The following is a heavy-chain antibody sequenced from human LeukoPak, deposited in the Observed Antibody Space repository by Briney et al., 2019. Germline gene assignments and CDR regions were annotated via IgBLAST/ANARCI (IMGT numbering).Heavy chain of an antibody. CDR1: GFTFSDYY. CDR2: ISSSGSTI. V-gene: IGHV3-11*04. D-gene: IGHD1-26*01. Sequence: GGSLRLSCAASGFTFSDYYMSWLRQAPGKGLEWVSCISSSGSTIYYADSVKGRFTISRDNAKNSLYLQMNSLRAEDTAVYYCLRGSYSFPSGYWGQGTLVTVSS. J-gene: IGHJ4*02. CDR3: LRGSYSFPSGY.